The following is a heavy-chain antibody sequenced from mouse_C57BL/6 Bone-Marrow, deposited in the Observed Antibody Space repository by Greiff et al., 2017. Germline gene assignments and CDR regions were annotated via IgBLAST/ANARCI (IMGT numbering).Heavy chain of an antibody. J-gene: IGHJ2*01. CDR3: ARSKDYDRRYFDY. CDR1: GYTFTSYT. V-gene: IGHV1-4*01. CDR2: INPSSGYT. Sequence: VQLQQPGAELARPGASVKMSCKASGYTFTSYTMHWVKQRPGQGLEWIGYINPSSGYTKYNQKFKDKATLTADKSSSTAYMQLSSLTSEDSAVYYCARSKDYDRRYFDYWGQGTTLTVSS. D-gene: IGHD2-4*01.